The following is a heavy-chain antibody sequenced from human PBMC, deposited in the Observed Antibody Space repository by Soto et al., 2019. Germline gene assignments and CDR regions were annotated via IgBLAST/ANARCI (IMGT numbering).Heavy chain of an antibody. CDR3: AKDPPNYDFWSGYYDY. J-gene: IGHJ4*02. Sequence: QVPLVESGGGVVQPGRSLRLSCAASGFTFSSYGMHWVRQAPGKGLEWVAVISYDGSNKYYADSVKGRFTISTDNSKNTLYLQMNSLRAEDTAVYYCAKDPPNYDFWSGYYDYWGQGTLVTVSS. D-gene: IGHD3-3*01. CDR1: GFTFSSYG. V-gene: IGHV3-30*18. CDR2: ISYDGSNK.